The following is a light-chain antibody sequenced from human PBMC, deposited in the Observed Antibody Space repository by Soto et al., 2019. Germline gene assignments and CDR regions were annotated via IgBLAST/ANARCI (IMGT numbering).Light chain of an antibody. CDR3: LQKYFYPFT. V-gene: IGKV1-6*01. Sequence: IQLTQSPSFLSPSIGESVTIPCRASQVISTSLAWYQVKPGKAPKLLIYAASNLQSGVPERFSGSGSGTDFTLTISSLKPEDFATYYCLQKYFYPFTFGPGTKVDIK. CDR1: QVISTS. J-gene: IGKJ3*01. CDR2: AAS.